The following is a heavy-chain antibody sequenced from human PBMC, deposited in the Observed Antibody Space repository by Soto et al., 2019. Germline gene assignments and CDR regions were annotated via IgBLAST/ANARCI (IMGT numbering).Heavy chain of an antibody. J-gene: IGHJ4*02. CDR2: ISRSSRYT. V-gene: IGHV3-11*05. D-gene: IGHD2-21*01. Sequence: QVQLVESGGGLVKPGGSLRLSCAASGFTFSDYYMSWIRQAPGKGLEWVSYISRSSRYTNYADSGKGRFTISRDNAKNSQYLHMNSLRAEDSAEYYCARAGYGIADSGYWGQGPLVTVSS. CDR1: GFTFSDYY. CDR3: ARAGYGIADSGY.